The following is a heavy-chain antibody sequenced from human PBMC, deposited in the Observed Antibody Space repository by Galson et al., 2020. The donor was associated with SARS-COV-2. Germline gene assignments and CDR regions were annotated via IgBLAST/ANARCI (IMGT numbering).Heavy chain of an antibody. Sequence: ASVKVSCRASGYTFSNYGLSWVRQAPGQGLEWMGWISTYSGKTNYAQKVMGRVTMTTDTSTSTAYLELRSLRSDDTAVYYCARDKDWDLDYWCQGTLVTVSS. J-gene: IGHJ4*02. CDR2: ISTYSGKT. V-gene: IGHV1-18*01. CDR3: ARDKDWDLDY. CDR1: GYTFSNYG. D-gene: IGHD3-9*01.